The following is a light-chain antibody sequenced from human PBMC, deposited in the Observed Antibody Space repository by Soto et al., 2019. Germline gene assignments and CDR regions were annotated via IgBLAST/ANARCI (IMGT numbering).Light chain of an antibody. CDR3: QQYNNWPIFT. Sequence: IVLTQSPATLSVSPGDRATLFCRASQSVSSNLAWYQQTPGQAPRLLTYDASTRATGIPARFSGSGSGIEFTLTISSLQSEDFAVYYCQQYNNWPIFTFGPGTKVDIK. V-gene: IGKV3-15*01. CDR1: QSVSSN. CDR2: DAS. J-gene: IGKJ3*01.